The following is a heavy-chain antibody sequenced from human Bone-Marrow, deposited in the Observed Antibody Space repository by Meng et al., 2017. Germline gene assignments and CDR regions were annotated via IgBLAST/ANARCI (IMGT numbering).Heavy chain of an antibody. Sequence: ASVKVSCKASGYTFTSYYIHWVRQAPGQGLEWMGGINPNSGDTSYAQKFQGRVTMTRDTSIGTAYVELSRLRSDDTAVYYCARDGLTMIRGGIVDWGQGTLVTVSS. V-gene: IGHV1-2*02. CDR1: GYTFTSYY. J-gene: IGHJ4*02. CDR3: ARDGLTMIRGGIVD. CDR2: INPNSGDT. D-gene: IGHD3-10*01.